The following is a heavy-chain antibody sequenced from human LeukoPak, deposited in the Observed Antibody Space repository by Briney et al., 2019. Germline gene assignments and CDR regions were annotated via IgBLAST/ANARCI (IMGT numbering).Heavy chain of an antibody. Sequence: GRSLRLSCAASGFTFSSYAMSWVRQAPGKGLEWVSAISGSGGSTYYADSVKGRFTISRDNSKNTLYLQMNSLRAEDTAVYYCAKDVAAAAGSVPLNYYYYYGMDVWGQGTTVTVSS. CDR2: ISGSGGST. CDR3: AKDVAAAAGSVPLNYYYYYGMDV. CDR1: GFTFSSYA. J-gene: IGHJ6*02. D-gene: IGHD6-13*01. V-gene: IGHV3-23*01.